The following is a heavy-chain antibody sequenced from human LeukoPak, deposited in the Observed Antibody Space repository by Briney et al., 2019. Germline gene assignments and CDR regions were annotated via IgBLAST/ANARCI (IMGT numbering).Heavy chain of an antibody. V-gene: IGHV4-59*01. CDR1: GGSISSYY. CDR2: IYYSGST. D-gene: IGHD3-10*01. J-gene: IGHJ4*02. Sequence: SEALSLTCTVSGGSISSYYWSWIRQPPGKGLEWIGYIYYSGSTNYNPSLKSRVTISVDTSKNQFSLKLSSVTAADTAVYYCARGYYGSGSYLPWGQGTLVTVSS. CDR3: ARGYYGSGSYLP.